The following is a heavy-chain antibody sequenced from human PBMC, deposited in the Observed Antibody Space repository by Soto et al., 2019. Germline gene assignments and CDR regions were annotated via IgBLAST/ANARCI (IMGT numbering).Heavy chain of an antibody. D-gene: IGHD4-17*01. J-gene: IGHJ5*02. CDR2: ISYSGTNT. Sequence: EVQLLESGGGLVQPGGSLRLSCAASGFTFSSYAVSWVRQAPGTGLEWVSTISYSGTNTYYADSVKGRFTISRDNSKNTLYLQMNSLRAEDTAIYYGAKGGGDYSWFDPWGQGTLVTVSS. V-gene: IGHV3-23*01. CDR3: AKGGGDYSWFDP. CDR1: GFTFSSYA.